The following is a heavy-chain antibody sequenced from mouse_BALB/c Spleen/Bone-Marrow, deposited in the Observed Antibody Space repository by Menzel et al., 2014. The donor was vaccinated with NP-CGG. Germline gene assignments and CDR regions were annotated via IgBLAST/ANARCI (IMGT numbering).Heavy chain of an antibody. CDR3: ARRGWSSYWYSDV. J-gene: IGHJ1*01. D-gene: IGHD2-3*01. Sequence: EVMLVESGGGLVQPGGSLKLSCAASGFDFSRYWMSWVRQAPGKGLEWIGEINPDSSTINYTPSLKDKFIISRDNAKNTLYLQMSKVRSEDTALYYCARRGWSSYWYSDVWGAGTTVTVSS. V-gene: IGHV4-1*02. CDR2: INPDSSTI. CDR1: GFDFSRYW.